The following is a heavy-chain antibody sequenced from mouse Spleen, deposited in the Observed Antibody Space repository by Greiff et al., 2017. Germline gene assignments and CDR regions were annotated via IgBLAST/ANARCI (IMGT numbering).Heavy chain of an antibody. J-gene: IGHJ2*01. CDR3: SYYSYDGFDY. D-gene: IGHD2-12*01. CDR2: IYPGGGYT. V-gene: IGHV1-63*01. CDR1: GYTFTNYW. Sequence: VKLQQSGAELVRPGTSVKMSCKASGYTFTNYWIGWAKQRPGHGLEWIGDIYPGGGYTNYNEKFKGKATLTADKSSSTAYMQFSSLTSEDSAIYYCSYYSYDGFDYWGQGTTLTVSS.